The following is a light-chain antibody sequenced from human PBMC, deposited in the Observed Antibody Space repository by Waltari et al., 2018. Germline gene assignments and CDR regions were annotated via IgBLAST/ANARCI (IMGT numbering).Light chain of an antibody. CDR1: QSVLYDSNNKNH. Sequence: DIVMTQSPDSLSVSLGESATIHCKSSQSVLYDSNNKNHLAWYQQKPGQPPKLLIYWASTRESGVPGRFSGSGSGTDFTLTISRLQAEDVATYYCQQYYSILRTFGQGTKVEIK. J-gene: IGKJ1*01. CDR2: WAS. CDR3: QQYYSILRT. V-gene: IGKV4-1*01.